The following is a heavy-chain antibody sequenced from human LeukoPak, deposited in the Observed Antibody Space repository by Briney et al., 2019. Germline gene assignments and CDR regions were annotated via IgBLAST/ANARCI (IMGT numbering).Heavy chain of an antibody. CDR1: GGSISSYY. CDR3: ARSIAVTFPTDAFDI. J-gene: IGHJ3*02. Sequence: SETLSLTCTVSGGSISSYYWSWIRQPPGKGLEWIGYIYYSGSTNYNPSLKSRVTISVDTSKNQFSLKLSSVTAADTAVYYCARSIAVTFPTDAFDIWGQGTMVTVSS. D-gene: IGHD6-19*01. CDR2: IYYSGST. V-gene: IGHV4-59*01.